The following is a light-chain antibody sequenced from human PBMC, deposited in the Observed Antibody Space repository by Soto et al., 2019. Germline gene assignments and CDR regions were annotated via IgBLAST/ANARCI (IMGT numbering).Light chain of an antibody. CDR2: GNS. CDR3: QSYDSSLSGSYV. V-gene: IGLV1-40*01. J-gene: IGLJ1*01. Sequence: QSVLTQPPSVSGAPGQRVTISCTGGRSNIGAGSDVHWYQQLPGTAPKLLIYGNSNRPSGVPDRFSGSKSGTSASLAITGLQAEDEADYYCQSYDSSLSGSYVFGTGTKVTVL. CDR1: RSNIGAGSD.